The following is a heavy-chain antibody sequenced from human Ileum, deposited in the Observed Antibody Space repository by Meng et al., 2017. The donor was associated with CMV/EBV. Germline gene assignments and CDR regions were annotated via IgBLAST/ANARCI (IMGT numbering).Heavy chain of an antibody. D-gene: IGHD1-26*01. Sequence: GGSLRLSCAASGFIFSNYGMHWVRQAPGKGLEWVAFIQYDGNDKNYAESVKGRFTISRDNSKNTLYLQMNNLRAEDTAVYYCAARGGSYYFDDWGQGTLVTVSS. CDR1: GFIFSNYG. J-gene: IGHJ4*02. CDR2: IQYDGNDK. CDR3: AARGGSYYFDD. V-gene: IGHV3-30*02.